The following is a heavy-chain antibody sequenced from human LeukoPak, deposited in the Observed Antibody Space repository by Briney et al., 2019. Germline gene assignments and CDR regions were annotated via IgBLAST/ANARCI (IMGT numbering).Heavy chain of an antibody. CDR2: GHHSGTT. V-gene: IGHV4-59*01. CDR3: ARWGESGDSVVHAFDI. Sequence: SETLSLTCTVSGASITSYHWNWMRQSPGKGLEWIGYGHHSGTTNYNPSLESRGTISVDTSKNQFSLKLSSVSAADTAVYYCARWGESGDSVVHAFDIWGRGTTVTVSS. J-gene: IGHJ3*02. CDR1: GASITSYH. D-gene: IGHD2-21*02.